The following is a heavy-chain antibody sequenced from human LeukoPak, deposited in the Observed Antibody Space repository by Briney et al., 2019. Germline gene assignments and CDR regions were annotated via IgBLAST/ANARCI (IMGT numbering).Heavy chain of an antibody. J-gene: IGHJ4*02. CDR3: ASGQLRIAAAGTQGLPTH. CDR1: GYTFTCYY. D-gene: IGHD6-13*01. Sequence: ASVKVSCKASGYTFTCYYMHWVRQAPGQGLEWMGIINPSGGSASYAQEFQGRVTMTRDTSTSTVYMELSSLKSEDTAVYYCASGQLRIAAAGTQGLPTHWGQGTLVTVSS. V-gene: IGHV1-46*01. CDR2: INPSGGSA.